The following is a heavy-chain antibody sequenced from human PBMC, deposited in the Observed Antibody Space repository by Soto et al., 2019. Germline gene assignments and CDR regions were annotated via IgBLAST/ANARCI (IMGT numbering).Heavy chain of an antibody. J-gene: IGHJ5*02. CDR2: VFHTGTT. D-gene: IGHD6-19*01. CDR3: ARSAGWYAIQA. Sequence: QVQLQESDPGLVKPSGPLSLTCAVSGDAVSSPYYWCWVRQPPGKGLEWIGEVFHTGTTSYNPSLRSRVTISMDKSINQFSLDLSSVTAADTAVYYCARSAGWYAIQAWGPGTLVIVSS. V-gene: IGHV4-4*02. CDR1: GDAVSSPYY.